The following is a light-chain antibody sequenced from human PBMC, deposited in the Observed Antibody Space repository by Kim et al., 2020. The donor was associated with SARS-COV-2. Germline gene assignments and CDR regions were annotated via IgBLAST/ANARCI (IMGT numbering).Light chain of an antibody. CDR1: QSVSSSY. Sequence: EIVLTQSPGTLSLSPGERATLSCRASQSVSSSYLAWYQQNPGQAPRLLIYGTSTRATGIPDRFSGSGSGTDFTLTISRLESEDFAVYYYQQYGSSPLTFGRGTKVDIK. J-gene: IGKJ4*01. V-gene: IGKV3-20*01. CDR3: QQYGSSPLT. CDR2: GTS.